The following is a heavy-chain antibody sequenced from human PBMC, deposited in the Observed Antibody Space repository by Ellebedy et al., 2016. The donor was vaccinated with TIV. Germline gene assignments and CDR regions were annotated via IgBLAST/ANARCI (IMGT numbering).Heavy chain of an antibody. CDR2: ISSSSSYI. CDR1: GFTFSSYS. V-gene: IGHV3-21*01. CDR3: ARDRGGSYFDY. J-gene: IGHJ4*02. D-gene: IGHD1-26*01. Sequence: GESLKISCAASGFTFSSYSMNWVRQAPGKGLEWVSSISSSSSYIYYADSVKGRFTISRDNAKNSLYLQMNSLRAEDTALYYCARDRGGSYFDYWGQGALVTVSS.